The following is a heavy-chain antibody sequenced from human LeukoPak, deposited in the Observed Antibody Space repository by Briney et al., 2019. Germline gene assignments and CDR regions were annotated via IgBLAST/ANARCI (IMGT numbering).Heavy chain of an antibody. CDR3: ARDRYCSGGSRPRAAGWFDP. CDR2: ISAYNGNT. CDR1: GYTFTSYG. Sequence: ASVKVSCKASGYTFTSYGISWVRQAPGQGLEWMGWISAYNGNTNYAQKLQGRVTMTTDTSTSTAYMELRSLRSDDTAVYYCARDRYCSGGSRPRAAGWFDPWGQGTLVTVSS. J-gene: IGHJ5*02. D-gene: IGHD2-15*01. V-gene: IGHV1-18*04.